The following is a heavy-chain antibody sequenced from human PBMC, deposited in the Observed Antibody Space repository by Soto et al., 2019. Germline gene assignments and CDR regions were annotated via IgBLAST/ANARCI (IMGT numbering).Heavy chain of an antibody. CDR1: GLTFSDYA. J-gene: IGHJ6*02. V-gene: IGHV3-23*01. CDR2: LDGAGGST. CDR3: AAPRDEYGSGVSWFTYGMDI. Sequence: GGSLRLSCLASGLTFSDYAMTWVRHVPGRGLEWVASLDGAGGSTYYADSVRGRFTISRDNSQNTLFLQMKRLTVDDTAIYYCAAPRDEYGSGVSWFTYGMDIWGQGTTVTVSS. D-gene: IGHD3-10*01.